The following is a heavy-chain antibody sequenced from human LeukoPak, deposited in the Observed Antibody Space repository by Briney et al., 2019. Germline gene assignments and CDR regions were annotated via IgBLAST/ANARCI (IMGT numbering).Heavy chain of an antibody. CDR3: ARGQYLTFPNY. Sequence: GGSLRLSCAASGFTFSSYSMNWVRQAPGKGLEWVSYISSSSSTIYYADSVKGRFTISRDNAKNSLYLQMNSLRAEDTAVYFCARGQYLTFPNYWGQGTLVTVSS. J-gene: IGHJ4*02. CDR2: ISSSSSTI. V-gene: IGHV3-48*01. D-gene: IGHD2/OR15-2a*01. CDR1: GFTFSSYS.